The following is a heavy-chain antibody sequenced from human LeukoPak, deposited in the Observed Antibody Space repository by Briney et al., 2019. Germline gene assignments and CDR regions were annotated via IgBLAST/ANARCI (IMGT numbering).Heavy chain of an antibody. CDR1: GFTFSSYA. J-gene: IGHJ4*02. V-gene: IGHV3-64*01. Sequence: PGGSLRLSCAASGFTFSSYAMHWVRQAPGKGLEYVSAISSNGGSTYYANSVKGRFTISRDNSKNTLYLQMSSLRAEDSALYYCARDVGVVMFDYWGQGTLVTVSS. D-gene: IGHD3-3*01. CDR3: ARDVGVVMFDY. CDR2: ISSNGGST.